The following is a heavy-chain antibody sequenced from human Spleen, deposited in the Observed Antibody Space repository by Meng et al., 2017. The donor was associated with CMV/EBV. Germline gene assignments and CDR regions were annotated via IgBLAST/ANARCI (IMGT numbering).Heavy chain of an antibody. J-gene: IGHJ4*02. V-gene: IGHV1-2*02. CDR2: INPNSGGT. CDR3: ARGLESFTVTIPPGY. D-gene: IGHD4-11*01. Sequence: SGYTFTGYYMHWVRQAPGQGLEWMGWINPNSGGTNYAQKFQGRVTMTRDTSISTAYMELSRLRSDDTAVYYCARGLESFTVTIPPGYWGQGTLVTVSS. CDR1: GYTFTGYY.